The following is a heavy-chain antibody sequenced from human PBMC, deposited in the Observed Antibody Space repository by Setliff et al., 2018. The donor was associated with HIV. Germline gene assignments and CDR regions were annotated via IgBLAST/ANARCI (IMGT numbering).Heavy chain of an antibody. V-gene: IGHV3-30*04. D-gene: IGHD6-6*01. CDR1: GFTFSNFA. CDR3: ARGGPYSSSSDTYDF. Sequence: AGGSLRLSCAASGFTFSNFAVHWVRQAPGKGLEWVAVISYDGRNKYYADSVKGRFTISRDNSKNTLYLQMNSLRAEDTAIYYCARGGPYSSSSDTYDFWGQGTLVTVSS. CDR2: ISYDGRNK. J-gene: IGHJ4*02.